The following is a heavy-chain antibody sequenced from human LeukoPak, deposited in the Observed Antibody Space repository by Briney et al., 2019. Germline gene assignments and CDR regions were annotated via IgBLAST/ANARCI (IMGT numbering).Heavy chain of an antibody. D-gene: IGHD6-13*01. CDR1: RVSISDYY. CDR2: INYSGNT. CDR3: ARGFGAAAGDY. J-gene: IGHJ4*02. Sequence: PSETLSLTCTVSRVSISDYYWSWIRQPPGKGLEWIGYINYSGNTNYNPSLKSRVTISVDTSKNQFSLRLTSVTAADTAVYYCARGFGAAAGDYWGQGTLVTVSS. V-gene: IGHV4-59*01.